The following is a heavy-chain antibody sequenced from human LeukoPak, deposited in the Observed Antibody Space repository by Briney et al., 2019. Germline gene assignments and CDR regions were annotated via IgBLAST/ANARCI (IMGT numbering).Heavy chain of an antibody. D-gene: IGHD2-21*02. Sequence: GSSVKVSCKASGGTFSSYAISWVRQAPGQGLEWMGGIIPIFGTASYAQKFQGRVTITADESTSTAYMELSSLRSEDTAVYYCARDPGGHIVVVTAGLHLDPLYGMDVWGQGTTVTVSS. V-gene: IGHV1-69*01. CDR2: IIPIFGTA. J-gene: IGHJ6*02. CDR3: ARDPGGHIVVVTAGLHLDPLYGMDV. CDR1: GGTFSSYA.